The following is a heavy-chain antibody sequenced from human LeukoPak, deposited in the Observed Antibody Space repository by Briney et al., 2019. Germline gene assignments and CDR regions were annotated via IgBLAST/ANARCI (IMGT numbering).Heavy chain of an antibody. CDR3: ARQQLSQLYYFDY. CDR2: IYYSGST. Sequence: SETLSLTCTVSGGSISSYYWSWIRQPPGKGLEWIGYIYYSGSTNYNPSLKSRVTISVDTSENQFSLKLSSVTAADTAVYYCARQQLSQLYYFDYWGQGTLVTVSS. V-gene: IGHV4-59*01. CDR1: GGSISSYY. D-gene: IGHD6-13*01. J-gene: IGHJ4*02.